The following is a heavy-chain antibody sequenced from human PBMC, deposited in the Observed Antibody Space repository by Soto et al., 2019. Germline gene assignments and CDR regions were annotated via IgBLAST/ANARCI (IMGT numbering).Heavy chain of an antibody. J-gene: IGHJ6*02. D-gene: IGHD1-26*01. CDR1: GFTFSIYW. CDR2: IDNAGSSA. CDR3: TRVGGAVSGMDV. Sequence: EVQLVESGGGLVQPGGSLRLSCAASGFTFSIYWMHWVRQAPGKGPVWVSRIDNAGSSARYADYVKGRFTISRDNAKHTVYRKMNSLRAEDTAVYYCTRVGGAVSGMDVWGQGTTVTVSS. V-gene: IGHV3-74*01.